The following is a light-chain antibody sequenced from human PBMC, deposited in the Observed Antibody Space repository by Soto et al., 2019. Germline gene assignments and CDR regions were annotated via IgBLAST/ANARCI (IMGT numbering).Light chain of an antibody. CDR1: QSVSSN. Sequence: EIVMTQSPATLSVSPGERATLSCRASQSVSSNLAWYLQKPGQALRLLIYGASTRATGIPARCSGSGSGTEFTLTISSLQSEDFAVYYCQQYNNWPPLTFGGGTKVEMK. J-gene: IGKJ4*01. CDR2: GAS. V-gene: IGKV3-15*01. CDR3: QQYNNWPPLT.